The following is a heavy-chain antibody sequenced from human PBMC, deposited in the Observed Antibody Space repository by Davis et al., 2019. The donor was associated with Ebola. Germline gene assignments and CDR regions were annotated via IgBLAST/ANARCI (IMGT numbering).Heavy chain of an antibody. CDR3: CYGMDV. CDR2: INPKSGGT. V-gene: IGHV1-2*06. J-gene: IGHJ6*04. Sequence: ASVKVSCKTSGYTFTGYYIHWVRQAPGHGFEWMGRINPKSGGTYYAQMFQDRVTMTRDTSISTAYMELSSLRSDDTAVYYCCYGMDVWGKGTTVTVSS. CDR1: GYTFTGYY.